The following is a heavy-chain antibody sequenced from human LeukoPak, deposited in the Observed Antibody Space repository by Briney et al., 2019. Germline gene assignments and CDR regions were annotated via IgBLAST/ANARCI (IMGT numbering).Heavy chain of an antibody. CDR3: ATYSSGRRGYYFDS. CDR2: SYSGNTT. CDR1: GFTFSNHW. Sequence: GGSLRLSCAASGFTFSNHWMHWVRQAPGKGLEWVAISYSGNTTYCADSVRGRFTISRDKSKNRLHLQMNSLRAEDTAVYYCATYSSGRRGYYFDSWGQGTLVTVSS. V-gene: IGHV3-66*01. J-gene: IGHJ4*02. D-gene: IGHD6-19*01.